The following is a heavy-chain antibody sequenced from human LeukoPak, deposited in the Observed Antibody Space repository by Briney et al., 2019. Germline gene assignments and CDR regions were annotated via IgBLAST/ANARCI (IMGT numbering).Heavy chain of an antibody. CDR1: GGSISSGGYS. J-gene: IGHJ4*02. CDR3: ARAGSVTTIPFDY. CDR2: IYHSGST. V-gene: IGHV4-30-2*01. D-gene: IGHD5-12*01. Sequence: SETLSLTCAVSGGSISSGGYSWSWIRQPPGKGLEWIGYIYHSGSTYYNPSLKSRVTISVDRSKNQFSLKLSSVTAADTAVYYCARAGSVTTIPFDYWGQGTLATVSS.